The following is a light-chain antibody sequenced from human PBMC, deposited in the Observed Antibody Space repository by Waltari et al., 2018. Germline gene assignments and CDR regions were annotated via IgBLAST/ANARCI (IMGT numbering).Light chain of an antibody. CDR1: ESVSVDY. J-gene: IGKJ1*01. CDR3: QQYGSLPWT. Sequence: ENVLTQYPGTLPLSPGGRATLSCRASESVSVDYLAWYQQKPGQAPRLLIYDASTRATGVPDRFSGSGSGTDFTLTISRLEPEDFAVYYCQQYGSLPWTFGQGTKVDIK. CDR2: DAS. V-gene: IGKV3-20*01.